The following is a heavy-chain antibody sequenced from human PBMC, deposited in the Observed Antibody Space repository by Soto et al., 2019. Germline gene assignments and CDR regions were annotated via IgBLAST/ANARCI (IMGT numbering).Heavy chain of an antibody. J-gene: IGHJ4*02. CDR1: GFTFSDYY. D-gene: IGHD3-10*01. Sequence: GGSLRLSCAASGFTFSDYYMRWIRQAPGKGLEWVSYISSSGSTIYYADSVKGRFTISRDNAKNSLYLQMNSLRAEDTAVYYCARWYYYGSGSYSAFDYWGQGTLVTVSS. CDR2: ISSSGSTI. CDR3: ARWYYYGSGSYSAFDY. V-gene: IGHV3-11*01.